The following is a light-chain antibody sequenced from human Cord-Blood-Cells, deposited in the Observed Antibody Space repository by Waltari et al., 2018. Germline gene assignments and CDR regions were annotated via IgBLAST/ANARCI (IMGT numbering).Light chain of an antibody. J-gene: IGKJ1*01. CDR2: WAS. Sequence: DIVMTQSPDSLAVSLGERATINCKSSQSVLYSSNNKNYLAWYQQKPGQPPKLLIYWASTRESGVPDRFSGSASGTDFTLTHSSLQAEDVAVYYCQQYYSTPWTFGQGTKVEIQ. CDR3: QQYYSTPWT. CDR1: QSVLYSSNNKNY. V-gene: IGKV4-1*01.